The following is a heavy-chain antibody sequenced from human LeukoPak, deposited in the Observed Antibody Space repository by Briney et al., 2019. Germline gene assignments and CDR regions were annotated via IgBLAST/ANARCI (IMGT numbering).Heavy chain of an antibody. CDR3: ARPKPYCSSTSCSDY. J-gene: IGHJ4*02. D-gene: IGHD2-2*01. CDR2: INHSGST. Sequence: SETLSLTCAVYGGSFSGYYWSWIRQPPGKGLEWIGEINHSGSTNYNPSLKSRVTISVDTSKNQFSLKLSSVTAADTAVYDCARPKPYCSSTSCSDYWGQGTLVTVSS. CDR1: GGSFSGYY. V-gene: IGHV4-34*01.